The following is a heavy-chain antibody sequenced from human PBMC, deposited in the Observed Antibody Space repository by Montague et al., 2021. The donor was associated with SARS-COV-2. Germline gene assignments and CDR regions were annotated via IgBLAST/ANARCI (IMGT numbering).Heavy chain of an antibody. CDR1: GGSISSYY. D-gene: IGHD5-24*01. Sequence: SETLSLTCTVSGGSISSYYWSWIRQPPRKGLEWIGYIYYSGSTNYNHSPKSGAPISVDTSKNQFSLKLSSVTAADTAVYYCARVFPRWLQFDPYFDYWGQGTLVTVSS. CDR2: IYYSGST. J-gene: IGHJ4*02. V-gene: IGHV4-59*01. CDR3: ARVFPRWLQFDPYFDY.